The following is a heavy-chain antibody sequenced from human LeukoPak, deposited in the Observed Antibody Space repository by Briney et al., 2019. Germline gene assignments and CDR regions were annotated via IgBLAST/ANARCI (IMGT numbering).Heavy chain of an antibody. CDR1: GFTFGVYA. CDR3: ARDISEMGAFDI. Sequence: GGSLRLSCRASGFTFGVYAVTWVRQAAGEGRDWVGFTRSDAYGGTIQYDASVRGRFTISRDDSKTIAYLQMNSLKTEDTAVYYCARDISEMGAFDIWGLGTMVTVSS. V-gene: IGHV3-49*04. CDR2: TRSDAYGGTI. J-gene: IGHJ3*02. D-gene: IGHD5-24*01.